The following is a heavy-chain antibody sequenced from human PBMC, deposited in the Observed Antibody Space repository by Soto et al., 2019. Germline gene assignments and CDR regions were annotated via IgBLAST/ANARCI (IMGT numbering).Heavy chain of an antibody. D-gene: IGHD3-3*01. CDR1: GGSVSSGSYY. CDR3: ARDRCYDFWSGYPYYYYGMDV. V-gene: IGHV4-61*01. Sequence: SETLSLTCTVSGGSVSSGSYYWSWIRQPPGKGLEWIGYIYYSGSTNYNPSLKSRVTISVDTSKNQFSLKLSSVTAADTAVYYCARDRCYDFWSGYPYYYYGMDVWGQGTTVTVSS. CDR2: IYYSGST. J-gene: IGHJ6*02.